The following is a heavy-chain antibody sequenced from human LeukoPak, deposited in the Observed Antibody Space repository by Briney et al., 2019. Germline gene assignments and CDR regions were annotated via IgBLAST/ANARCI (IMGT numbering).Heavy chain of an antibody. CDR2: ISGDNPGT. Sequence: GGSLRLSYAGGVFAESAYSVGQARQNPGKGLAWVAAISGDNPGTYHANSVKGRFTISRDNSKNIVNVQMSGLRGEDTVRYSCAKATVCDLSGAFCYPFDSWGQGTLVTVSS. J-gene: IGHJ4*02. D-gene: IGHD2-15*01. CDR3: AKATVCDLSGAFCYPFDS. CDR1: VFAESAYS. V-gene: IGHV3-23*01.